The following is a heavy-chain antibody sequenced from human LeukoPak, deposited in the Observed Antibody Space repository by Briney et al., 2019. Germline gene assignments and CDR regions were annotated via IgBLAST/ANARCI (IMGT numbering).Heavy chain of an antibody. CDR3: ARRCGGDCYFYYDSSGYYSEDY. J-gene: IGHJ4*02. Sequence: GSSVKVSCKASGGTFSSYAISWVRQAPGQGLEWMGRIIPIFGTANYAQKFQGRVTITTDESTSTAYMELSSLRSEDTAVYYCARRCGGDCYFYYDSSGYYSEDYWGQGTLVTVSS. V-gene: IGHV1-69*05. D-gene: IGHD3-22*01. CDR2: IIPIFGTA. CDR1: GGTFSSYA.